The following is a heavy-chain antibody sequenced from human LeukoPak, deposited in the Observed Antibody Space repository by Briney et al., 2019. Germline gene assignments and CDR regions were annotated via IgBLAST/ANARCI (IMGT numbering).Heavy chain of an antibody. CDR3: AKHPFDY. CDR2: ISGGSGTI. CDR1: GFTFTNYN. V-gene: IGHV3-48*01. J-gene: IGHJ4*02. Sequence: PGGSLRLSCAASGFTFTNYNMNWVRQAPGKGLEWISYISGGSGTIYYADSVRGRFTVSRDNSKNTLYLQMNSLRAEDTAVYYCAKHPFDYWGQGTLVTVSS.